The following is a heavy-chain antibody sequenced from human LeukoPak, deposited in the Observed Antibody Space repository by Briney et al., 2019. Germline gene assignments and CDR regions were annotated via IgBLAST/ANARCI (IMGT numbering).Heavy chain of an antibody. J-gene: IGHJ6*02. V-gene: IGHV4-61*01. CDR3: ARLLTGSFYGMDV. CDR1: GGSVSSGSYY. Sequence: SETLSLTCTVSGGSVSSGSYYWSWIRQPPGKGLEWIGYIYYSGSTNYNPSLKSRVTISVDTSKNQFSLKLSSVTAADTAVYYCARLLTGSFYGMDVWGQGTTVTVSS. CDR2: IYYSGST. D-gene: IGHD2-15*01.